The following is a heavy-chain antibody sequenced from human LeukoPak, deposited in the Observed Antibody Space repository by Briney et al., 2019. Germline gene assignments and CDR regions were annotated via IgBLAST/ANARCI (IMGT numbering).Heavy chain of an antibody. V-gene: IGHV3-74*01. CDR3: ARGKAYSLDY. CDR2: IQSGRSTT. Sequence: GGSVRLSCAPSGFTFSNYWMHCVRQGPGKGLVWVSRIQSGRSTTSYAASVKGRFTISRDKAKNTLFLQMNTLSAADTAVYYCARGKAYSLDYWGQGTVVTVSS. J-gene: IGHJ4*02. D-gene: IGHD4-11*01. CDR1: GFTFSNYW.